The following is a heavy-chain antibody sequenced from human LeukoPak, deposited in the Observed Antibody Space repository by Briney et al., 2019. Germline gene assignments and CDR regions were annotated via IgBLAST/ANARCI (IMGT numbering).Heavy chain of an antibody. J-gene: IGHJ6*02. CDR3: ARGYYYDSSGYYYGMDV. D-gene: IGHD3-22*01. Sequence: SVNVSCQASGYTFTGYYMHWVRQAPGQGLAWMGWINPNSGGTNYAHKFQGRVTMTRDTSISTAYMEPSRLRSDDTAVYYCARGYYYDSSGYYYGMDVWGQGTTVTVSS. CDR1: GYTFTGYY. V-gene: IGHV1-2*07. CDR2: INPNSGGT.